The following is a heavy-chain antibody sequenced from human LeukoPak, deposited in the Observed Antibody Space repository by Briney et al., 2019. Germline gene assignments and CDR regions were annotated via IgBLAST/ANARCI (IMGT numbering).Heavy chain of an antibody. J-gene: IGHJ6*02. CDR1: GFTFSSYG. CDR3: ARSSRGYPYYYGMDV. D-gene: IGHD3-22*01. V-gene: IGHV3-33*01. Sequence: PGGSLRLSCAASGFTFSSYGMHWVRQAPGKGLEWVAVIWYDGSNKYYADSVKGRFTISRDNSKNTLYLQMNSLRAEDTAVYYCARSSRGYPYYYGMDVWGQGTTVTVSS. CDR2: IWYDGSNK.